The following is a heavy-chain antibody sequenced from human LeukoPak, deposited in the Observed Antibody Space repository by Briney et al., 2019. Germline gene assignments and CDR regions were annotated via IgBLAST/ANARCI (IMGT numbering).Heavy chain of an antibody. D-gene: IGHD6-13*01. CDR1: GGSISSYY. Sequence: SETLSLTCTVSGGSISSYYWSWIRQPPGKGLEWIGYIYYSGSTNYNPSLKSRVTISVDTSKNQFSLKLSSVTAADTAVYYCAIDSGPAGYSSSYWGPGTLVTVSS. CDR3: AIDSGPAGYSSSY. J-gene: IGHJ4*02. CDR2: IYYSGST. V-gene: IGHV4-59*01.